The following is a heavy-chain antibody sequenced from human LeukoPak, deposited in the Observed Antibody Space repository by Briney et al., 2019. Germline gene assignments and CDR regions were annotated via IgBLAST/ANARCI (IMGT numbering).Heavy chain of an antibody. CDR3: AKLPTGYPNWFDP. D-gene: IGHD3-9*01. CDR2: IGGSGNST. V-gene: IGHV3-23*01. CDR1: GFTFSSSV. Sequence: GGSLRLSCAASGFTFSSSVMGWVRRPPGKGLEWVSAIGGSGNSTYYADSVTGRFTISRDNSKNTLYLQMNSLRAEDTALHYCAKLPTGYPNWFDPWGQGTLVTVSS. J-gene: IGHJ5*02.